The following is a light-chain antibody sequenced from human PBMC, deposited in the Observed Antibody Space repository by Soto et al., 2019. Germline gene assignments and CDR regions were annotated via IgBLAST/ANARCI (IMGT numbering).Light chain of an antibody. CDR2: HVS. CDR3: CSYTSSNICV. Sequence: QSVQTQPASVSGSPGQSITISCTGTRSDVGGYKFVSWYQQHPGKAPKLMTYHVSNRPPGVSNRFSGSKSDDTASLTISGLQAEDEADYYCCSYTSSNICVFGTGTKVTVL. J-gene: IGLJ1*01. V-gene: IGLV2-14*01. CDR1: RSDVGGYKF.